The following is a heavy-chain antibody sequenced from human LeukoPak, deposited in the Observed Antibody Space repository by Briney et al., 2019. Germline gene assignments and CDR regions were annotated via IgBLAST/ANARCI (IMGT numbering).Heavy chain of an antibody. CDR2: ISSSSSYI. CDR1: GFTFSSYS. J-gene: IGHJ3*02. Sequence: GGSLRLSCAASGFTFSSYSMNWVRQAPGKGLEWVSSISSSSSYIYYADSVKGRFTISRDNAKNTLYLQMNSLRAEDTAVYYCARGGSYLSAFDIWGQGTMVTVSS. CDR3: ARGGSYLSAFDI. V-gene: IGHV3-21*04. D-gene: IGHD1-26*01.